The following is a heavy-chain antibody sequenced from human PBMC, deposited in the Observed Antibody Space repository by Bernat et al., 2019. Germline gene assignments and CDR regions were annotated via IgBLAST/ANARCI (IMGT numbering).Heavy chain of an antibody. J-gene: IGHJ3*01. CDR1: GGSISSGDYY. V-gene: IGHV4-30-4*01. CDR3: AREDIVVVGAATPDAFDF. D-gene: IGHD2-15*01. Sequence: QVQLQESGPGLVKPSQTLSLTCTVSGGSISSGDYYWSWIRQPPGKGLVWFGYIYYSGSTYYNPSLKSRVTISVDTSKNQFSLKLSSVTAADTAVYYCAREDIVVVGAATPDAFDFWGQGTMVTVSS. CDR2: IYYSGST.